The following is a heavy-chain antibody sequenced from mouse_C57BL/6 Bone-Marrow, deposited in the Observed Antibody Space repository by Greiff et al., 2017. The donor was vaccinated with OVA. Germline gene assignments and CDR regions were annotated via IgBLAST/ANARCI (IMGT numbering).Heavy chain of an antibody. V-gene: IGHV5-9-1*02. CDR1: GFTFSSYA. J-gene: IGHJ4*01. CDR2: ISSGGDYI. CDR3: TRGTTVADYYAMDY. Sequence: EVQLVESGEGLVKPGGSLKLSCAASGFTFSSYAMSWVRQTPEKRLEWVAYISSGGDYIYYADTVKGRFTISRDNARNTLYLQMSSLKSEDTAMYYCTRGTTVADYYAMDYWGQGTSVTVSS. D-gene: IGHD1-1*01.